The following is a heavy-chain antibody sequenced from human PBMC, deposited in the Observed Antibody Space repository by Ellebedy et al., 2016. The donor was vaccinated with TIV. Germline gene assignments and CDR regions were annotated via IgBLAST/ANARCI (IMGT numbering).Heavy chain of an antibody. CDR2: ISPGDSDT. CDR1: GYRFTNSW. V-gene: IGHV5-51*01. J-gene: IGHJ5*02. CDR3: ARTALTGTTVRWFAP. Sequence: PGGSLRLSCKAFGYRFTNSWIAWVRQRPGKGLEWMGIISPGDSDTRYSPSFQGQVTISADKSISTAYLQWSSLKASDTAMYYCARTALTGTTVRWFAPWGQGTLVTVSS. D-gene: IGHD1-7*01.